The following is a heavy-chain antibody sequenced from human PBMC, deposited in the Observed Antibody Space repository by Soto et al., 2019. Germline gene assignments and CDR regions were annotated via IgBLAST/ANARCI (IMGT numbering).Heavy chain of an antibody. J-gene: IGHJ4*02. Sequence: PSETLSLTCSVSGDSINSDKYYWGWIRQPPGKGLEWIGSIYYRGNTYYNPSLQTRVTISLDKSRNQFFLTLASVTAADTAVYFCAGRIVDAVNWGFDYWGQGVLVTVSS. CDR1: GDSINSDKYY. V-gene: IGHV4-39*07. D-gene: IGHD7-27*01. CDR3: AGRIVDAVNWGFDY. CDR2: IYYRGNT.